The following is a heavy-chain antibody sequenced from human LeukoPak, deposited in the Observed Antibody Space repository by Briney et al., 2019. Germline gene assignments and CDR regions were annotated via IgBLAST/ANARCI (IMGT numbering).Heavy chain of an antibody. V-gene: IGHV3-23*01. J-gene: IGHJ6*02. CDR2: ISGSGGST. Sequence: PGGSLRLSCAASGFTFSSYALSWVRQAPGKGLEWVSAISGSGGSTYYADSVKGRFTISRDSSKNTLYLQMNSLRAEDTAVYYCAKVSRAITGTNYYGMDVWGQGTTVTVSS. CDR1: GFTFSSYA. CDR3: AKVSRAITGTNYYGMDV. D-gene: IGHD1-20*01.